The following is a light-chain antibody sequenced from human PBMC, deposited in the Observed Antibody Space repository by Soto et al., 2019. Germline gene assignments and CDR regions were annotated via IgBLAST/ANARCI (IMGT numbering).Light chain of an antibody. V-gene: IGKV3-20*01. CDR1: QSVSSSY. CDR2: GAS. CDR3: QQYGSSQLT. Sequence: EIVLTQSPGTVSLSPGERATLSCRASQSVSSSYLAWYQQRPGQAPRLLIYGASNRATDIPDRFSGSGSRSDFTLTIIRLEPEDFAVYYCQQYGSSQLTFGGGTKVDIK. J-gene: IGKJ4*01.